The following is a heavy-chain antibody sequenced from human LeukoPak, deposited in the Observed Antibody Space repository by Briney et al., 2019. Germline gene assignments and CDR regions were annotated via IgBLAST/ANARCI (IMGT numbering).Heavy chain of an antibody. CDR2: VYYSGST. V-gene: IGHV4-59*08. CDR3: ARYMSGPGPFDY. J-gene: IGHJ4*02. CDR1: YY. D-gene: IGHD6-19*01. Sequence: YYSGVTVQPTRKGLEWIGYVYYSGSTNSNPSLQSRVTISVDTSKNQFSLQLSSVTAADTAVYYCARYMSGPGPFDYSGQGTLVTVSS.